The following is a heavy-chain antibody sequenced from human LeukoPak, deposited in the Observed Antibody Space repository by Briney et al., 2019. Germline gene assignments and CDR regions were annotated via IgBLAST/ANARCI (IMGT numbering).Heavy chain of an antibody. D-gene: IGHD5-18*01. J-gene: IGHJ5*02. CDR3: AKGTGGFSYYNWFDP. Sequence: SETLSLTCTVSGGSISSSPYYWGWIRQPPGKGLEWIGSIYYSGTTHYNPSLESRVTISVDTSKNQFSLKLASVTAADTAIYYCAKGTGGFSYYNWFDPWGQGTLVTVSS. CDR2: IYYSGTT. V-gene: IGHV4-39*07. CDR1: GGSISSSPYY.